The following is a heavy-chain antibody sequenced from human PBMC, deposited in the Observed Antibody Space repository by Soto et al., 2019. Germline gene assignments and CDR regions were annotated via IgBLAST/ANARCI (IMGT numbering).Heavy chain of an antibody. V-gene: IGHV3-30*18. CDR2: ISYDGTNK. CDR3: AQGPRYTGTPPNDY. CDR1: GFIFGSYV. D-gene: IGHD1-1*01. J-gene: IGHJ4*02. Sequence: QVQLVESGGGVVQPGRSLRLSCVASGFIFGSYVMHWVRQAPGEGLERVAVISYDGTNKYYADSVKGRFTISRDNAKNTLWPPMNSLRAEDTAVYYCAQGPRYTGTPPNDYSGQGTLVTVSS.